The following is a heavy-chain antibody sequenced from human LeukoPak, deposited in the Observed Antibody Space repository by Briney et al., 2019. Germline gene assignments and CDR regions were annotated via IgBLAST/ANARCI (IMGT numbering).Heavy chain of an antibody. Sequence: GGSLRLSCAASGFTFSTYAMSWVRQIPGKGLEWVSAISGSDDGTYYADSVKGRFTISRDNSKNTLYLQMNSLRAEDTAVYYCAKDGYDFWSGYYFDYWGQGTLVTVSS. CDR1: GFTFSTYA. CDR3: AKDGYDFWSGYYFDY. D-gene: IGHD3-3*01. CDR2: ISGSDDGT. V-gene: IGHV3-23*01. J-gene: IGHJ4*02.